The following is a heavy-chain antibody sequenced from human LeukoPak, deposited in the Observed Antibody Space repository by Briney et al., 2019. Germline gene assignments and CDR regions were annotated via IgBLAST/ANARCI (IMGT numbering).Heavy chain of an antibody. Sequence: SQTLSLTCAISGDSVSSDSAAWNWIRQSPSRGLEWLGRTYYRSNWYNDYAGSLRGRITINPDTSRNQFSLHLSSVTPDDTAVYYCARDPEWVYDTFDVWGQGTMVTVSS. V-gene: IGHV6-1*01. J-gene: IGHJ3*01. D-gene: IGHD3-3*01. CDR1: GDSVSSDSAA. CDR3: ARDPEWVYDTFDV. CDR2: TYYRSNWYN.